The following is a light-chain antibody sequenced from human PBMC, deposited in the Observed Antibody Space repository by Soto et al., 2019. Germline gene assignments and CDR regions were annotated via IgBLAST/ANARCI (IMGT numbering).Light chain of an antibody. J-gene: IGLJ3*02. CDR2: EVS. CDR1: SSDIGAYNY. V-gene: IGLV2-8*01. CDR3: SSYAGSNDRWV. Sequence: QSALTQPPSASGSPGQSVTISCTGTSSDIGAYNYVSWYQQHPGKAPKLMIHEVSKRPSGVPDRFSGSKSGNTASLTVSGLQAEDEAGYYCSSYAGSNDRWVFGGGTKVTVL.